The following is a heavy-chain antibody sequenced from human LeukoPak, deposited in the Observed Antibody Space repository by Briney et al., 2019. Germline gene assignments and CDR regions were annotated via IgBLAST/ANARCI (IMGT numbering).Heavy chain of an antibody. J-gene: IGHJ4*02. D-gene: IGHD3-22*01. CDR3: ARARNNYDSSSFSALDY. CDR2: IWYDGSNK. CDR1: GVAFDIHG. Sequence: GGSLRLSCAASGVAFDIHGMHWVRQSPGKGLEWVAVIWYDGSNKDYADSVKGRFTISRDNSKNTLYLQMNSLRAEDTAVYYCARARNNYDSSSFSALDYWGQGTLVTVSS. V-gene: IGHV3-33*01.